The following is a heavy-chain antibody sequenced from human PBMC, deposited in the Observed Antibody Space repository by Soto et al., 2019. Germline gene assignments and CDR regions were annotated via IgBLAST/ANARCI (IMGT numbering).Heavy chain of an antibody. CDR3: AREKSSRGDEY. Sequence: ASVKVSCKASGYTFTSYAMHWVRQAPGQRLEWMGWINAGNGNTKYSQKFQGRVTITRDTSASTAYMELSSLGSEDTAVYYCAREKSSRGDEYWGQGTLVTVSS. CDR1: GYTFTSYA. D-gene: IGHD3-16*01. V-gene: IGHV1-3*01. CDR2: INAGNGNT. J-gene: IGHJ4*02.